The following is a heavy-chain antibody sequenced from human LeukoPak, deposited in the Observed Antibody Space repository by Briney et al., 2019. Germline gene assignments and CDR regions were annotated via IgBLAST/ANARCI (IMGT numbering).Heavy chain of an antibody. V-gene: IGHV4-34*01. D-gene: IGHD3-3*01. CDR2: INHSGSP. Sequence: PSETLSLTCAVYGGSFSDYYWTWIRQPPGKGLEWVGEINHSGSPNNNPSLKSRVSISFDTSKNQFSLKLTSVTAADTAVYYCGSRRTAMFGVIKGPIDYWGQGTLVTVSS. CDR3: GSRRTAMFGVIKGPIDY. J-gene: IGHJ4*02. CDR1: GGSFSDYY.